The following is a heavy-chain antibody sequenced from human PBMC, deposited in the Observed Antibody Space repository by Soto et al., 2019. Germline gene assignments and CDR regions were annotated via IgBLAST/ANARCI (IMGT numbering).Heavy chain of an antibody. CDR3: ARVTTFYDILTSSYALNYFDY. J-gene: IGHJ4*02. V-gene: IGHV3-53*01. Sequence: VQLVESGGTLVQPGGSLRLSCTASGFSVTSNYMTWVHQAPGAGLECVSVIYAGGNTYYADSVKGRFTISSDKSKNTLYLQMNNLRAEDTAVYYCARVTTFYDILTSSYALNYFDYWGQGTRVTVSS. CDR1: GFSVTSNY. CDR2: IYAGGNT. D-gene: IGHD3-9*01.